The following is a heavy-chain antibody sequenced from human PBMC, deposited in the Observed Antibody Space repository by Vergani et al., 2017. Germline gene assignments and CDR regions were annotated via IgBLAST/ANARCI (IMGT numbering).Heavy chain of an antibody. D-gene: IGHD3-10*01. CDR3: ARDRGPSGSP. V-gene: IGHV4-39*07. Sequence: QLQLQESGPGLVKPSETLSLTCTVSGGSLSSSSYYWGWIRQPPGKGLEWIGSIYYSGSTDYNPSLKSRVTISVDTSKNQFSLKLSSVTPADTAVYYCARDRGPSGSPWGQGTMVTVSS. CDR2: IYYSGST. J-gene: IGHJ3*01. CDR1: GGSLSSSSYY.